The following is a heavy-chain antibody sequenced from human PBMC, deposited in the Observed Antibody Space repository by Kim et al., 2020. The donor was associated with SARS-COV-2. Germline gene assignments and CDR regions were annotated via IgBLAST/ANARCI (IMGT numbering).Heavy chain of an antibody. V-gene: IGHV3-23*01. D-gene: IGHD3-22*01. CDR3: AKRYYYHSSGYYLFDY. Sequence: SVKGRFTNSRDNSKNALYLQMNSLRAEDTAVYYCAKRYYYHSSGYYLFDYWGQGTLVTVSS. J-gene: IGHJ4*02.